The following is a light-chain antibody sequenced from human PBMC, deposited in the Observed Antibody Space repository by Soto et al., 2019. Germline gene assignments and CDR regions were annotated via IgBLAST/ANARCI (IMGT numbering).Light chain of an antibody. J-gene: IGKJ1*01. V-gene: IGKV3-15*01. Sequence: EIVMTQSPATLSVSPGERATLSCRASQSVSSNLAWYQQKPGQAPRLLISGASTRATGIPARFSGSGSGTEFTLTISSLQSEDFPVYYCQQYNYWPTFGQGTKVEIK. CDR3: QQYNYWPT. CDR2: GAS. CDR1: QSVSSN.